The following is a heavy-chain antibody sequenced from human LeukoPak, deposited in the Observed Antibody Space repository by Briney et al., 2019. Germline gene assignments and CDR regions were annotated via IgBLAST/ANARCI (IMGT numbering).Heavy chain of an antibody. J-gene: IGHJ5*02. D-gene: IGHD6-19*01. CDR3: AKDLHSSGWYNYFDP. V-gene: IGHV3-30*18. CDR2: ISHDETAT. Sequence: GKSLSLSCVTSGFTFLPCVLHWLRQAPGRGLAGVAWISHDETATHLAHPVRGRFTVSRDTCKNTLYLQLDSLRDEDTAVYHCAKDLHSSGWYNYFDPWGEGTLVTVSS. CDR1: GFTFLPCV.